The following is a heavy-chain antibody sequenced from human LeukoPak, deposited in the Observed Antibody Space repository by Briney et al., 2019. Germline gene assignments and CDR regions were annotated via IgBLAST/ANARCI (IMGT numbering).Heavy chain of an antibody. CDR3: ARGGSSGYTYSDY. CDR1: GFTFSSYW. V-gene: IGHV3-74*01. J-gene: IGHJ4*02. Sequence: PGGSLRLSCAASGFTFSSYWMHWVRHAPGKGLVWVSRIKSDGSTTNYADSVKGRFTISRDNAKNTLYLQMNSLRADDTAVYYCARGGSSGYTYSDYWGQGTLVTVSS. D-gene: IGHD5-18*01. CDR2: IKSDGSTT.